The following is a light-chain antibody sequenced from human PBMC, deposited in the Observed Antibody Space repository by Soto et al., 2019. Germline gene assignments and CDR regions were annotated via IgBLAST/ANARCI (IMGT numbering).Light chain of an antibody. CDR3: QQRTNWPTST. CDR2: DAI. Sequence: EIVLTQSPATLSLSPGERATLSCRASQNVRSYLAWYQQKPGQAPRLLIHDAISRATGIPARFSGSGSGTDFTLTISSLEPEVFAVYYCQQRTNWPTSTFGQGTRLEIK. CDR1: QNVRSY. J-gene: IGKJ5*01. V-gene: IGKV3-11*01.